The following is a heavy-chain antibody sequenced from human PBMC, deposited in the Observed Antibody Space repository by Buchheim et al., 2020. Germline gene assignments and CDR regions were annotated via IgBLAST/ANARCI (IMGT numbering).Heavy chain of an antibody. D-gene: IGHD3-3*01. Sequence: QVQLVESGEGVVQPGRSLRLSCAASGFTFSSYAMHWVRQAPGKGLEWVAVISYDGSNKYYADSVKGRFTISRDNSKNTLYLQMNSLRAEDTAVYYCAREFSSYDFWSGYRTNWFDPWGQGTL. CDR2: ISYDGSNK. CDR1: GFTFSSYA. CDR3: AREFSSYDFWSGYRTNWFDP. V-gene: IGHV3-30*04. J-gene: IGHJ5*02.